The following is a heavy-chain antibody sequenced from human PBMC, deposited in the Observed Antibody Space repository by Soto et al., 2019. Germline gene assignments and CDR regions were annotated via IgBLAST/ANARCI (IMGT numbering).Heavy chain of an antibody. CDR1: GFTFSSYS. V-gene: IGHV3-48*02. CDR3: ASLRVDYYYYYGMDV. D-gene: IGHD2-2*01. Sequence: GSLRLSCAASGFTFSSYSMNWVRQAPGKGLEWVSYISSSSSTIYYADSVKGRFTISRDNAKNSLYLQMNSLRDEDTAVYYCASLRVDYYYYYGMDVWGQGTTVTVSS. CDR2: ISSSSSTI. J-gene: IGHJ6*02.